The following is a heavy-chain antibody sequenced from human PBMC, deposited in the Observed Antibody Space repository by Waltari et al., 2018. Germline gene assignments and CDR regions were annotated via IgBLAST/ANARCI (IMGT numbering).Heavy chain of an antibody. CDR2: FDPEDGET. CDR3: ATRGSSNSWYGKYFQH. CDR1: GYTLTELS. Sequence: QVQLVQSGAEVKKPGASVKVSCKVSGYTLTELSMHWVRQAPGKGLEWMGGFDPEDGETIYAQKFQGRVTMTEDTSTDTAYMELSSLRSEDTAVYYCATRGSSNSWYGKYFQHWGQGTLVTVSS. D-gene: IGHD6-13*01. J-gene: IGHJ1*01. V-gene: IGHV1-24*01.